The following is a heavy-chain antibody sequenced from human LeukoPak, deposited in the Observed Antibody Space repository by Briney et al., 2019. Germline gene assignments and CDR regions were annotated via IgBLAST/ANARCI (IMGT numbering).Heavy chain of an antibody. CDR3: ATDFYDST. V-gene: IGHV3-15*07. CDR1: GFTFSSYG. D-gene: IGHD3-22*01. J-gene: IGHJ5*02. Sequence: GGSLRLSCAASGFTFSSYGMNWVRQAPGKGLEWVGRIRSNSDGGTIDYAAPVKGRFTLSRDDSKTTLYLQMNSLQTEDTAVYYCATDFYDSTWGQGTLVTVSS. CDR2: IRSNSDGGTI.